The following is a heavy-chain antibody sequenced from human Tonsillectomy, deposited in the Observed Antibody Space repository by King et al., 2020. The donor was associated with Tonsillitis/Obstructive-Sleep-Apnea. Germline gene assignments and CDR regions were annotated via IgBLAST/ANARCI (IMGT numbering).Heavy chain of an antibody. V-gene: IGHV3-11*01. CDR2: ISSSGSTI. Sequence: VQLVESGGGLVKPGGSLRLSCAASGFTFSDYYMSWIRQAPGKGLEWVSYISSSGSTIYYADSVKGRFTISRDNAKNSLYLQMNSLRAEDTAVYYCARENEVATITLRTNWFDPWGQGTLVTVSS. J-gene: IGHJ5*02. D-gene: IGHD5-24*01. CDR1: GFTFSDYY. CDR3: ARENEVATITLRTNWFDP.